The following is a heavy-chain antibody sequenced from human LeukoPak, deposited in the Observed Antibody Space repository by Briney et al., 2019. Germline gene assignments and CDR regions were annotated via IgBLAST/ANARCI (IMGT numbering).Heavy chain of an antibody. CDR3: AKALITLGGVIFNPLDY. CDR2: ISGCGGST. J-gene: IGHJ4*02. V-gene: IGHV3-23*01. CDR1: GFTFSNYA. D-gene: IGHD3-16*02. Sequence: GGSLSLSCALSGFTFSNYAMRWLRQAPGRGVEWVSAISGCGGSTYYADSVKGRFTISRDNSKNTLYLQMNSLRAEDTAVYYCAKALITLGGVIFNPLDYWGQGTLVTVS.